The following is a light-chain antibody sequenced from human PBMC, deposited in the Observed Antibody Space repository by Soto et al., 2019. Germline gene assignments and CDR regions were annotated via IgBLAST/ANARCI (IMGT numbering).Light chain of an antibody. Sequence: DIQMTQSPSSLSASVGDGVRITCRASQNISISLNWYQQIPGRAPKLLIYGASSLLSGVPLRFSGSGSGTDFTLTISSLQPEDFATYYCQQSYSNSQITFGQGTRLEIK. J-gene: IGKJ5*01. CDR2: GAS. CDR1: QNISIS. V-gene: IGKV1-39*01. CDR3: QQSYSNSQIT.